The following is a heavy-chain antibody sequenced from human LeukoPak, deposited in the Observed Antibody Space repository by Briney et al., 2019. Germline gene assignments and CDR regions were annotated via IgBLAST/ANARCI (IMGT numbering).Heavy chain of an antibody. CDR1: GGSFSGYY. D-gene: IGHD3-22*01. J-gene: IGHJ4*02. Sequence: PSETLSLTCAVYGGSFSGYYWSWIRQPPGKGLEWIGEINHSGSTNYNPSLKCRVTIPVDTSKNQFSLKLSSVTAADTAVYYCAPRGDYYDSSGYPGYWGQGTLVTVSS. V-gene: IGHV4-34*01. CDR3: APRGDYYDSSGYPGY. CDR2: INHSGST.